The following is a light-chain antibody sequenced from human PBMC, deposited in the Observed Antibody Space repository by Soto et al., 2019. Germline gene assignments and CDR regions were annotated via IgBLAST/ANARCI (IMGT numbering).Light chain of an antibody. Sequence: QSALTQPASVSGSPGQSITISCTGTSSDVGAYNSVSWYQQHPGKAPKLIIYDVSTRPSGISDRFSGSKSGNTASLTISGLQAEDESDYSCSSYTTSVTYVFGTGTKLTVL. V-gene: IGLV2-14*01. J-gene: IGLJ1*01. CDR1: SSDVGAYNS. CDR3: SSYTTSVTYV. CDR2: DVS.